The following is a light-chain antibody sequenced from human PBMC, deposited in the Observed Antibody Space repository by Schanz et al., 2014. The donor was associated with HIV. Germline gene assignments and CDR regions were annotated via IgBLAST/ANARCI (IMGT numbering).Light chain of an antibody. CDR3: QQYNTYPYT. CDR1: QSISTW. J-gene: IGKJ2*01. Sequence: DIQMTQSPSTLSASVGDRVTITCRASQSISTWLAWYQQRPGKAPKLLIYKASSLPTGVPSGFRGSGSGTEFTLTISSLQPDDFATYYCQQYNTYPYTFGQGTRLEIK. CDR2: KAS. V-gene: IGKV1-5*03.